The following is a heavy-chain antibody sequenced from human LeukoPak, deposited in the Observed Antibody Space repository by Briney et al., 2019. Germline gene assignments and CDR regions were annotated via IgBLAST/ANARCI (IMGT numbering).Heavy chain of an antibody. V-gene: IGHV3-7*01. D-gene: IGHD6-13*01. CDR2: VQQEGSEK. CDR3: ATTLNVATAGYF. CDR1: GFTFNSYW. Sequence: GGSLRLSCAASGFTFNSYWMSWVRQAPGKGLEWVANVQQEGSEKYYLDSVKGRFTISRDNAKNSVYLQMNSLRAEDTATYYCATTLNVATAGYFWGQGTVVTVSS. J-gene: IGHJ4*02.